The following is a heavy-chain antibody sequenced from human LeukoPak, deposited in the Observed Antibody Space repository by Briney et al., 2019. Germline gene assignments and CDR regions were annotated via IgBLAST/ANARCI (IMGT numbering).Heavy chain of an antibody. V-gene: IGHV3-66*01. CDR2: IYSGGST. CDR3: AKDLRTNKVAGDY. J-gene: IGHJ4*02. CDR1: GFTFTNAW. D-gene: IGHD6-19*01. Sequence: GGSLRLPCAASGFTFTNAWMSWVRQAPGKGLEWVSVIYSGGSTYYADSVKGRFTISRDNSKNTLYLQMNSLRAEDTAVYYCAKDLRTNKVAGDYWGQGTLVTVSS.